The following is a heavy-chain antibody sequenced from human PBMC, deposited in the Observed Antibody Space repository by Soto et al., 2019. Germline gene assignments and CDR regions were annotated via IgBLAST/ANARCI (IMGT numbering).Heavy chain of an antibody. CDR3: ARDRGCFGGSNWFDP. Sequence: ASVKVSCKASGYTFTSYYMHWVRQAPGQGLEWMGTINPSGGSTSYAQKFQGRVTMTRDTSTSTVYMELSSLRSEDTAVYYCARDRGCFGGSNWFDPWGQGTLVTVSS. CDR2: INPSGGST. CDR1: GYTFTSYY. D-gene: IGHD3-10*01. J-gene: IGHJ5*02. V-gene: IGHV1-46*01.